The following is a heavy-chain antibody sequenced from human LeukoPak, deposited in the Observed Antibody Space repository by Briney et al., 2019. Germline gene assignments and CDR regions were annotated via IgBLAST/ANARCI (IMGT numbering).Heavy chain of an antibody. CDR1: GFTFGSYA. V-gene: IGHV3-23*01. CDR3: ARGNQIVGATNFDY. Sequence: PGGSLRLSCAASGFTFGSYAMTWVRQAPGKGLEWVSAISGSGGSTYYADSVKGRFTISRDNSKNSLYLQMNSLRAEDTAVYYCARGNQIVGATNFDYWGQGTLVTVSS. CDR2: ISGSGGST. J-gene: IGHJ4*02. D-gene: IGHD1-26*01.